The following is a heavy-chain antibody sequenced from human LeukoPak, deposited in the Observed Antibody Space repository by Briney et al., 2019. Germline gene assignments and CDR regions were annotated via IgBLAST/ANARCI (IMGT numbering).Heavy chain of an antibody. Sequence: GGSLRLSCAASGFTFSDYDMHWVRQATGKGLEWVSAIGTAGDTYYTGSVKGRCTISRENAKTYLYLQMNSLRAGDTAVYYCARVAKERVGGVYYFDYWGQGTLVTVSS. CDR1: GFTFSDYD. V-gene: IGHV3-13*01. CDR3: ARVAKERVGGVYYFDY. CDR2: IGTAGDT. J-gene: IGHJ4*02. D-gene: IGHD1-1*01.